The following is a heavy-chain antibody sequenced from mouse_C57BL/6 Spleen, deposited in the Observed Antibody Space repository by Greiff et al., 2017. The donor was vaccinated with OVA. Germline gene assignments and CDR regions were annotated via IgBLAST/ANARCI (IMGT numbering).Heavy chain of an antibody. Sequence: QVQLQQPGTELVKPGASVKLSCKASGYTFTSYWMHWVKQRPGQGLEWIGTIHPSNGGTNYNEKFKSQATLTVATSSRTAYMQLSSLTSEDSAVYYFAKERGPYSNYEGFAYWGQGTLVTVSA. D-gene: IGHD2-5*01. J-gene: IGHJ3*01. CDR3: AKERGPYSNYEGFAY. CDR1: GYTFTSYW. V-gene: IGHV1-53*01. CDR2: IHPSNGGT.